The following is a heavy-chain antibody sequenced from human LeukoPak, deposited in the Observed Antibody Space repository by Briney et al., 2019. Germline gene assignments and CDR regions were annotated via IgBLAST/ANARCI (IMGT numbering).Heavy chain of an antibody. CDR3: ARFEAAPPGDGKDD. J-gene: IGHJ4*02. CDR2: FYHGGST. CDR1: GYSISSDYY. D-gene: IGHD6-13*01. V-gene: IGHV4-38-2*02. Sequence: SETLSLTCTVSGYSISSDYYWGWIRQPPGKGLEWIGSFYHGGSTYYNPSLKSRVTILVDRSKNQLSLKLTSVTAADTAVYYCARFEAAPPGDGKDDWGQGILVTVSS.